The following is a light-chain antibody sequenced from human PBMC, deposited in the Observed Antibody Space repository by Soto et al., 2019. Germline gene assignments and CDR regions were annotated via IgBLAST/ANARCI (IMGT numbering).Light chain of an antibody. V-gene: IGKV3-20*01. Sequence: EIVLTQSPGTLSLSPGEGATLSCRTSQSISSSYLAWYQQKPGQAPRLLIYGASSRATDIPDRFSGSGSGTDFTLTISRLEPEDFAVYYCQQYGTSPELTFGGGTKVEVE. CDR1: QSISSSY. J-gene: IGKJ4*01. CDR2: GAS. CDR3: QQYGTSPELT.